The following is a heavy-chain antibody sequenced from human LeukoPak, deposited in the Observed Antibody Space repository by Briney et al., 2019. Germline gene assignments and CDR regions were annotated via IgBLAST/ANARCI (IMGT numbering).Heavy chain of an antibody. Sequence: SETLSLTCSVYGASFSGYYWSSIRQPPGKGLEWIGEINHSGSTNYNPSLKSRVTISVDTSKNQFSLKLSSVTAADTAVYYCASAYDSSGYYGGDYWGQGTLVTVSS. J-gene: IGHJ4*02. CDR1: GASFSGYY. V-gene: IGHV4-34*01. D-gene: IGHD3-22*01. CDR2: INHSGST. CDR3: ASAYDSSGYYGGDY.